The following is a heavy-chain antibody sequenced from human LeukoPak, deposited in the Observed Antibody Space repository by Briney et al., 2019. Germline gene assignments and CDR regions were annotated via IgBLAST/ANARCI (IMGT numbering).Heavy chain of an antibody. D-gene: IGHD3-10*01. Sequence: PGGSLRLSCAASGFTFSDYYMSWIRQAPGKGLEWVSYISSSGSTIYYADSVKGRFTISRDNAKNSLYLQMNSLRAEDTAVYYCARDMGSPESDAFDIWGQGTMVTVSS. J-gene: IGHJ3*02. V-gene: IGHV3-11*01. CDR3: ARDMGSPESDAFDI. CDR1: GFTFSDYY. CDR2: ISSSGSTI.